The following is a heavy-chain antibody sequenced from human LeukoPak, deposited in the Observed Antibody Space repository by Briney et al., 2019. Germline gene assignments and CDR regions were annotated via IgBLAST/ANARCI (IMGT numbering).Heavy chain of an antibody. D-gene: IGHD3-9*01. V-gene: IGHV3-9*01. Sequence: GGSLRLSCAASGFTFDDYAMHWVRHAPGKGLEWVSGISWNSGSIGYADSVKGRFTISRDNAKNSLYLQMNSLRAEDTALYYCAKAVLRYFDWFLGGMDVWGKGTTVTISS. CDR3: AKAVLRYFDWFLGGMDV. CDR1: GFTFDDYA. J-gene: IGHJ6*03. CDR2: ISWNSGSI.